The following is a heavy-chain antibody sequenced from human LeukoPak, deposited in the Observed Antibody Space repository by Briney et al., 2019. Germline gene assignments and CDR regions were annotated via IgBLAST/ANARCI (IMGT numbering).Heavy chain of an antibody. V-gene: IGHV3-23*01. CDR1: GLTFSSYA. CDR2: ISGSGGST. Sequence: GGSLRLSCAASGLTFSSYAMTWVRQAPGKGLEWVSSISGSGGSTYYADSVEGRFTISRDNSKNTLYLQMNSLRAEDTAVYYCAKGITIFGVVTFDYWGQGTLVTVSS. D-gene: IGHD3-3*01. CDR3: AKGITIFGVVTFDY. J-gene: IGHJ4*02.